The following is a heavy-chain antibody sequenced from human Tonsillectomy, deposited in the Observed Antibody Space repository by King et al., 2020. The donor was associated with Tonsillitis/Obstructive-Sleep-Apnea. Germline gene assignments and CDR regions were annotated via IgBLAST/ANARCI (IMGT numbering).Heavy chain of an antibody. J-gene: IGHJ4*02. V-gene: IGHV3-23*04. CDR1: GFTFSSYA. CDR3: AKPQYCSSSSCYGTGFDY. D-gene: IGHD2-2*01. Sequence: VQLVESGGGLVQPGGSLRLSCAASGFTFSSYAMSWVRQAPGKGLEWVSTISGSGGSTYYADSVKGRFTISRGNSKTTLYLQMNSLRAEDTAVYYCAKPQYCSSSSCYGTGFDYWGQGTLVTVSS. CDR2: ISGSGGST.